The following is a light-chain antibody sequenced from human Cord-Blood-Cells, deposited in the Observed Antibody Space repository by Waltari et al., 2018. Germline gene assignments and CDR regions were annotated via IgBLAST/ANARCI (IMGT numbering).Light chain of an antibody. CDR1: SSDVGCYNY. Sequence: QSALTQPASVSGSPGQSITISCTGTSSDVGCYNYVSWYQQHPGKAPNRMIYEVSNRPSGVSNRFSGSKSGNTASLTISGLQAEDEADYYCSSYTSSSTLVFGTGTKVTVL. CDR2: EVS. V-gene: IGLV2-14*01. CDR3: SSYTSSSTLV. J-gene: IGLJ1*01.